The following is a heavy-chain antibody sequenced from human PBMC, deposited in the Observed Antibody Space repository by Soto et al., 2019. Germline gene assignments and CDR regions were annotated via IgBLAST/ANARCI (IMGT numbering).Heavy chain of an antibody. V-gene: IGHV3-23*01. Sequence: GWSLRLSCAASGFTFSSYAMSWVRQAPGKGLEWVSAINSRGGSTYYADSVKGRFTISRDSSKNTLYLQMNSLRAEDTAVYYCAKRRSRTSCHAFDYWAQGNLVT. CDR1: GFTFSSYA. J-gene: IGHJ4*02. D-gene: IGHD2-2*01. CDR3: AKRRSRTSCHAFDY. CDR2: INSRGGST.